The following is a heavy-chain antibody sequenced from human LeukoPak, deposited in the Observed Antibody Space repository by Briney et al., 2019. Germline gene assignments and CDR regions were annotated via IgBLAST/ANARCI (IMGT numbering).Heavy chain of an antibody. V-gene: IGHV3-23*01. J-gene: IGHJ4*02. CDR3: AKDPPSVTTFDY. D-gene: IGHD4-17*01. Sequence: PGGSLRLSCKASGFTFSSYAMSWVRQAPGQGLEWVGAISASGGTTYYADSVKGRFTITRDNSKNTLYLQMNSLRAEDTAVYYCAKDPPSVTTFDYWGQGTLVTVSS. CDR2: ISASGGTT. CDR1: GFTFSSYA.